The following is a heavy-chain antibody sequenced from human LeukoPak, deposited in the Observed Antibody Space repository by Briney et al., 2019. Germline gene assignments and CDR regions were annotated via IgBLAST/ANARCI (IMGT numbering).Heavy chain of an antibody. D-gene: IGHD3-22*01. CDR1: GFTFSSYE. CDR2: ISSSGSTI. CDR3: ARVVDYYDSSGYYVYYFDY. V-gene: IGHV3-48*03. J-gene: IGHJ4*02. Sequence: GGSLRLSCAASGFTFSSYEMNWVRQAPGKGLEWVSYISSSGSTIYYADSVKGRFTISRDNAKNSLYLQMNSLRAEDTAVYYCARVVDYYDSSGYYVYYFDYWGQGTLATVSS.